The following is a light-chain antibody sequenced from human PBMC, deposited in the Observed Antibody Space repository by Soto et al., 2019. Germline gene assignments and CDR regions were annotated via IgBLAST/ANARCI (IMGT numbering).Light chain of an antibody. J-gene: IGKJ1*01. V-gene: IGKV4-1*01. CDR3: QQYYSNPRT. Sequence: DIVMTQSPDSLAVSLGERATINCKSSQSVLYNSNNKNYLAWYQQRPGQPPKLLIYWASTRESGVPDRFTGSGSVTDFTLTISSLQAEDVAVYYCQQYYSNPRTFGQGTKVEIK. CDR1: QSVLYNSNNKNY. CDR2: WAS.